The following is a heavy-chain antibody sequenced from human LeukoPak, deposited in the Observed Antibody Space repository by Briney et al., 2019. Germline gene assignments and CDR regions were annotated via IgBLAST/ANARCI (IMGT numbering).Heavy chain of an antibody. V-gene: IGHV1-2*02. CDR3: ARVSTTGLLDFDY. D-gene: IGHD2-15*01. J-gene: IGHJ4*02. CDR2: INPNSGGT. CDR1: GYTFTGYY. Sequence: ASVKVSCKASGYTFTGYYMHWVRQAPGQGLEWMGWINPNSGGTNYAQKFQGRVTMTRDTSISTAYMELSRLRSDDTAVYYCARVSTTGLLDFDYWGQGTLVTVSS.